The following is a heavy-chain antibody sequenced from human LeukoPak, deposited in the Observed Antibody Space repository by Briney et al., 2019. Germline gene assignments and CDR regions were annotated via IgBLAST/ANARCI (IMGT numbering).Heavy chain of an antibody. Sequence: ASVKVSCNASRYTFTSYGISWVRQAPGQGLEWMGWISACNGNTNYAQKLQGRVTMTTDTSTSTAYMELRSLRSDDTAVYYCARVGVFRQWLVPPKFDYWGQGTLVTVSS. J-gene: IGHJ4*02. V-gene: IGHV1-18*01. CDR3: ARVGVFRQWLVPPKFDY. CDR1: RYTFTSYG. CDR2: ISACNGNT. D-gene: IGHD6-19*01.